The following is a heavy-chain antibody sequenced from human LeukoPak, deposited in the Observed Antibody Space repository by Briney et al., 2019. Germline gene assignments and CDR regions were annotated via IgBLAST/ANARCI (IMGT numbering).Heavy chain of an antibody. J-gene: IGHJ5*02. D-gene: IGHD3-16*01. CDR3: AKGVDDYVWGSYNWFDP. CDR1: GFTFSSYG. V-gene: IGHV3-30*18. CDR2: ISYDGSNK. Sequence: GRSLRLSCAASGFTFSSYGMHWVRQAPGKGLEWGAVISYDGSNKYYADSVKGRFTISRDNSKNTLYLQMNSLRAEDTAVYYCAKGVDDYVWGSYNWFDPWGQGTLVTVSS.